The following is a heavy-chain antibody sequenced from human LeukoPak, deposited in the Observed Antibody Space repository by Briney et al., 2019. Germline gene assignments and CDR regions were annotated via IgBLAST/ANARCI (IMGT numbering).Heavy chain of an antibody. D-gene: IGHD3-22*01. CDR2: IHYTGST. V-gene: IGHV4-59*01. CDR1: VDSLGYYY. J-gene: IGHJ4*02. CDR3: ARLTTYSFDTSGYSAFDS. Sequence: PSETLSLTCNVSVDSLGYYYWTWIRQPPGKGLEWIGYIHYTGSTNYNPSLKSRVNISVDTSKNQFFLKLSSVTAADTALYFCARLTTYSFDTSGYSAFDSWGQGTLVTVSS.